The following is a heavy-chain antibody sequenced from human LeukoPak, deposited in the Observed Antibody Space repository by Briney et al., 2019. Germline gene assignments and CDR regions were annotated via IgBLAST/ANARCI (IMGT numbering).Heavy chain of an antibody. D-gene: IGHD3-16*01. J-gene: IGHJ4*02. CDR1: GFTFSSYA. CDR3: VKEGLSHSYADS. Sequence: GGSLRLSCAASGFTFSSYAMSWVRQAPGKGLEWVSAISGSGDRTYYADSVKGRFTLSRDNSKDTLYVDMSSLRAEDTAVYFCVKEGLSHSYADSWGQGTLVTVSS. CDR2: ISGSGDRT. V-gene: IGHV3-23*01.